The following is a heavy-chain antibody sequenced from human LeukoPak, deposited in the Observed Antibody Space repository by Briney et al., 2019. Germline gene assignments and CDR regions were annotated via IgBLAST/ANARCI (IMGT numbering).Heavy chain of an antibody. Sequence: GGSLRLSCAASGFTFSSYWISWVRQAPGKWLEWVANIKQDGSEKYYVDSVKGRFTISRDNAKNSMYLQMNSLRAEDTAVYYCARKNGLDYWGQGTLVNVSS. V-gene: IGHV3-7*01. CDR1: GFTFSSYW. CDR2: IKQDGSEK. J-gene: IGHJ4*02. CDR3: ARKNGLDY.